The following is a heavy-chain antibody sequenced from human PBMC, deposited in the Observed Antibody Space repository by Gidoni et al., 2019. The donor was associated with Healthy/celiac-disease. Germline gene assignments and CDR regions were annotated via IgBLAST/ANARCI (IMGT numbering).Heavy chain of an antibody. D-gene: IGHD2-15*01. CDR2: ISSSSSYI. CDR3: ARTLYCSGGSCYYHVGAFDI. CDR1: GFTFSSYS. Sequence: EVQLVESGGGLVKPGGSLRLSCAASGFTFSSYSMNWVRQAPGKGLEWVSFISSSSSYIYYADSVKGRFTISRDNAKNSLYLQMNSLRAEDTAVYYCARTLYCSGGSCYYHVGAFDIWGQGTMVTVSS. V-gene: IGHV3-21*01. J-gene: IGHJ3*02.